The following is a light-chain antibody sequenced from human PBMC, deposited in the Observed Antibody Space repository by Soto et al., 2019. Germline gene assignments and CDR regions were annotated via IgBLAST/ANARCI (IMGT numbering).Light chain of an antibody. CDR3: ETWDSNTRV. CDR1: SGHSSYI. V-gene: IGLV4-60*02. CDR2: LERSGSY. J-gene: IGLJ2*01. Sequence: QAVVTQSSSASASLGSSVKLTCTLSSGHSSYIIAWHQQQPGKAPRYLMKLERSGSYNKGSGVPDRFSGSSSGADRYLTISTLQFEDEADYYCETWDSNTRVFGGGTKLTVL.